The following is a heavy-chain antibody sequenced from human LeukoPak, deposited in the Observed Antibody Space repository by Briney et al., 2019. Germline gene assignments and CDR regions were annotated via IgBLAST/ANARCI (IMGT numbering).Heavy chain of an antibody. CDR1: GFTVTTKS. D-gene: IGHD6-19*01. V-gene: IGHV3-53*01. CDR3: ARALYSSGWYAFDY. CDR2: FYSPGST. J-gene: IGHJ4*02. Sequence: GGSLRLSCAASGFTVTTKSMAWVRQAPGRGLEWVSVFYSPGSTYYADSVHGRFTISRDTSLNTLFLQMSSLRVEDTAVYYCARALYSSGWYAFDYWGQGTLVTVSS.